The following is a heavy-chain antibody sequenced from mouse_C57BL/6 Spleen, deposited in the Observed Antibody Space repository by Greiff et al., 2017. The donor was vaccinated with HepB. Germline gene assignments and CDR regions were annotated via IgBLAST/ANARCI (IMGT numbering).Heavy chain of an antibody. Sequence: EVKLMESGGGLVQPGGSMKLSCAASGFTFSDAWMDWVRQSLEKGLEWVAEIRNKANNHATYYAESVKGRFTISRDDSNSSVYLQMNSLRAEDTGIYYCTRWYFDVWGTGTTVTVAS. CDR3: TRWYFDV. J-gene: IGHJ1*03. CDR1: GFTFSDAW. V-gene: IGHV6-6*01. CDR2: IRNKANNHAT.